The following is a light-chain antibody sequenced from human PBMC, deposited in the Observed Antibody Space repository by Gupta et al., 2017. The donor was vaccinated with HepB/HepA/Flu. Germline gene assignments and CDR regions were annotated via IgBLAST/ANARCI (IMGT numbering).Light chain of an antibody. Sequence: EIVLTQSPVTLSLSPGERATLSCRASQSVSSSYLAWYQQKPGQAPRLLIYGASSRATGIADRFSGSGSGTDFTLIISRLEPEDFAVYYCQQEGSSSWTFGQGTKVEIK. CDR2: GAS. V-gene: IGKV3-20*01. CDR3: QQEGSSSWT. J-gene: IGKJ1*01. CDR1: QSVSSSY.